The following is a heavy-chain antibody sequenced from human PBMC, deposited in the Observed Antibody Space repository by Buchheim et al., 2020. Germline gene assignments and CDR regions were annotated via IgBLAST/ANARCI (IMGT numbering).Heavy chain of an antibody. J-gene: IGHJ4*02. V-gene: IGHV3-30*04. D-gene: IGHD1-14*01. CDR1: GFTFSSYA. CDR2: ISYDGSNK. CDR3: ARGAAVSVV. Sequence: QVQLVESGGGVVQPGRSLRLSCAASGFTFSSYAMHWVRQAPGKGLEWVAVISYDGSNKYYADSVKGRFTISRDNSKKTLYLQMNSLRAEDTAVYYCARGAAVSVVWGQGTL.